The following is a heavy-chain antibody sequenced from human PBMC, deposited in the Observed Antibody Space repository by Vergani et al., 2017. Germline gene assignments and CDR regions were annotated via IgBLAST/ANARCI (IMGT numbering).Heavy chain of an antibody. V-gene: IGHV1-69*06. CDR1: GGTFSSYA. J-gene: IGHJ4*02. D-gene: IGHD3-10*01. Sequence: QVQLVQSGAEVKKPGSSVKVSCKASGGTFSSYAISWVRQAPGQGLEWMGGIIPIFGTANYAQKFQGRVTITADKSTSTAYMELSSLRSEDTAVYYCARGSYYYGSGSYFQFDYWGQGTLVTVSS. CDR2: IIPIFGTA. CDR3: ARGSYYYGSGSYFQFDY.